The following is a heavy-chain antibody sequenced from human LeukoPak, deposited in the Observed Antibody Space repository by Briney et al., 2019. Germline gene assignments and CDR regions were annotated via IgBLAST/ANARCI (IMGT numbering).Heavy chain of an antibody. V-gene: IGHV1-18*01. CDR1: GYTFTSYS. CDR3: ARIDFWSGHDYYYYYMDV. Sequence: GASVKVSCKASGYTFTSYSISWVRQAPGQGLEWMGWISAYNGNTNYAQKLQGRVTMTTDTSTSTAYMELRSLRSDDTAVYYCARIDFWSGHDYYYYYMDVWGKGTTVTVSS. D-gene: IGHD3-3*01. J-gene: IGHJ6*03. CDR2: ISAYNGNT.